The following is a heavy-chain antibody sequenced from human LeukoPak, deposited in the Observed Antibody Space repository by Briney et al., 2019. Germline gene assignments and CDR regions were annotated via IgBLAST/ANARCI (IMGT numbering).Heavy chain of an antibody. V-gene: IGHV3-30*04. CDR1: GFTFSSYA. CDR2: ISYDGSNK. CDR3: ARDPSSSWYIYYFDY. D-gene: IGHD6-13*01. J-gene: IGHJ4*02. Sequence: GGSLRLSCAASGFTFSSYAMHWVRQAPGKGLEWVAVISYDGSNKYYADSVKGRFTISRDNSKNTLYLQMNSLRAEDTAVYYCARDPSSSWYIYYFDYWGQGTLVTVSS.